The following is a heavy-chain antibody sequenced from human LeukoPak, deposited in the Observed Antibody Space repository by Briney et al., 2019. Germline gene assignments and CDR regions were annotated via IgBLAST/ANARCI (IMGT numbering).Heavy chain of an antibody. V-gene: IGHV4-31*03. CDR2: IYYSGST. J-gene: IGHJ4*02. Sequence: PSETLSLTCTVSGGSISSGGYYWNWIRQHPGKGLEWIGYIYYSGSTYYNPSLKSRVTISVDTSKNQFSLKLSSVTAADTAVYYCCMMGRQLWLEFDYWGQGTLVTVSS. CDR3: CMMGRQLWLEFDY. CDR1: GGSISSGGYY. D-gene: IGHD5-18*01.